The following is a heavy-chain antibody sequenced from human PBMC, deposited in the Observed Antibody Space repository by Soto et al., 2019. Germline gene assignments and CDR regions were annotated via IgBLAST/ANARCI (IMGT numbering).Heavy chain of an antibody. CDR1: GGSFRNAA. V-gene: IGHV1-69*06. D-gene: IGHD3-16*01. CDR2: IIPLLGTP. J-gene: IGHJ4*02. Sequence: QVQLVQSGPEVKRPGSSVRVSCKASGGSFRNAALSWVRQAPGQGLEWVGGIIPLLGTPNYARKFQGTVTITADKSTTTAYMELSNLKAEDTALYYCARGRGQFGSSYYFDYWGQGTLVTVSS. CDR3: ARGRGQFGSSYYFDY.